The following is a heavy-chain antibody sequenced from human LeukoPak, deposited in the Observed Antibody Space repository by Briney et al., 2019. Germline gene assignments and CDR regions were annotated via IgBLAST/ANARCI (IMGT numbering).Heavy chain of an antibody. CDR1: GGSISSYY. V-gene: IGHV4-59*01. CDR2: IYYSGST. Sequence: SETLSLTCTVSGGSISSYYWSWIRQPPGKGLEWIGYIYYSGSTNYNPSLESRVTISVDTSKNQFSLKLSSVTAADTAVYYCARVKLTHFDYWGQGTLVTVSP. J-gene: IGHJ4*02. CDR3: ARVKLTHFDY. D-gene: IGHD3-9*01.